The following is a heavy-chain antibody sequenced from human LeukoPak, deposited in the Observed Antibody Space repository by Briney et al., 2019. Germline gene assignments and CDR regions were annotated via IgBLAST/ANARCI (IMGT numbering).Heavy chain of an antibody. Sequence: SETLSLTCAVYGGSFSGYYWSWIRQPPGKGLEWIGEINHSGSTNYNPSLKSRVTISVDTSKNQFSLKLSSVTAADTAVYYCAGRVYGGNDYWGQGTLVTVSS. CDR2: INHSGST. D-gene: IGHD4-23*01. V-gene: IGHV4-34*01. CDR1: GGSFSGYY. CDR3: AGRVYGGNDY. J-gene: IGHJ4*02.